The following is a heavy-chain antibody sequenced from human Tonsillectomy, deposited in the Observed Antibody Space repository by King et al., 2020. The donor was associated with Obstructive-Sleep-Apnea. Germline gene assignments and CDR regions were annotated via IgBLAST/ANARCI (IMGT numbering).Heavy chain of an antibody. D-gene: IGHD3-9*01. J-gene: IGHJ3*02. CDR1: GGSISRYY. V-gene: IGHV4-59*01. CDR3: VRGRYEILTGYPGGDRYAFEI. Sequence: VQLQESGPGLVKPSETLSLTCSVSGGSISRYYWSWIRQPPGKGLEWIGYIYYTGRTIYNLSLRRRVTISVDMFKNQFSLKLSSVTAADTAVYYCVRGRYEILTGYPGGDRYAFEIWGRGTMVTVSS. CDR2: IYYTGRT.